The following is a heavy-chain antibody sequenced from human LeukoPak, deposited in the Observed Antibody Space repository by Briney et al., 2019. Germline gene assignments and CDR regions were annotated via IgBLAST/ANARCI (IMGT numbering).Heavy chain of an antibody. J-gene: IGHJ4*02. Sequence: PSETLSLTCIVSGDSISSNFYYWGWVRQPPGKGLEWIGSISNSGNTYYNPSLKSRVTISVDTSKNQFSLQVSSVTAPDTAVYYCARGPGSSSFESFDSWGQGTLVTVSS. CDR2: ISNSGNT. V-gene: IGHV4-39*07. D-gene: IGHD6-6*01. CDR1: GDSISSNFYY. CDR3: ARGPGSSSFESFDS.